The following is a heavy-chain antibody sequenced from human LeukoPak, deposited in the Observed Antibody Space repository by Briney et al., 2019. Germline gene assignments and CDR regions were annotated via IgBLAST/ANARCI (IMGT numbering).Heavy chain of an antibody. Sequence: ASVKVSCKASGYTFTSYAMHWVRQAPGQRLEWMGWINAGNGNTKYSQKFQGRVTITADKSTSTAYMELSSLRSEDTAVYYCARGLRKQWLVRADAFDIWGQGTMVTVSS. CDR1: GYTFTSYA. CDR3: ARGLRKQWLVRADAFDI. D-gene: IGHD6-19*01. CDR2: INAGNGNT. J-gene: IGHJ3*02. V-gene: IGHV1-3*01.